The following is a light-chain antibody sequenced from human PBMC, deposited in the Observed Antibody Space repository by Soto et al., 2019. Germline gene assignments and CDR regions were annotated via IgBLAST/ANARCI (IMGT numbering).Light chain of an antibody. CDR3: QQSNSSPST. CDR2: AAS. J-gene: IGKJ4*01. Sequence: DIQMTQSPSALSASVGDRVTITCRASQSITNYLNWYQHKPGQAPNLLIYAASTLQAGVPSRFRGSGSGTDFTLTISSLQPEDFAIYFCQQSNSSPSTFGGGTKVDIK. V-gene: IGKV1-39*01. CDR1: QSITNY.